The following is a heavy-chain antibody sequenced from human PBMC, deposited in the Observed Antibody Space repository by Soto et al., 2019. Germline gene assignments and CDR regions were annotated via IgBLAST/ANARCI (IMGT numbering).Heavy chain of an antibody. CDR1: GVSISSSSFY. CDR3: ARLGYCTNGVCYTRSLTYYNMDV. CDR2: IYYSGST. J-gene: IGHJ6*02. V-gene: IGHV4-39*01. D-gene: IGHD2-8*01. Sequence: SETLSLTCTVSGVSISSSSFYWGWIRQPPGKGLFWVGSIYYSGSTYYNPSLKSRVTISVDTSKNQFSLKLSSVTAADTAVYYCARLGYCTNGVCYTRSLTYYNMDVRGQGTTVTVSS.